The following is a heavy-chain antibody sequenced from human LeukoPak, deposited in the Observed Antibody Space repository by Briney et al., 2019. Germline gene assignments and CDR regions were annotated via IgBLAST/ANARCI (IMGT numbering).Heavy chain of an antibody. J-gene: IGHJ4*02. Sequence: GRSLRLSCAASGFTFSSYAMHWVRQAPGKGLEWVSGISDSGGSTYYPDSVKGRFTISRDNSKNTLYLQMNSLRAEDTAVYYCAKDGYGDRRYYFDYWGQGTLVTVSS. D-gene: IGHD4-17*01. CDR3: AKDGYGDRRYYFDY. CDR2: ISDSGGST. V-gene: IGHV3-23*01. CDR1: GFTFSSYA.